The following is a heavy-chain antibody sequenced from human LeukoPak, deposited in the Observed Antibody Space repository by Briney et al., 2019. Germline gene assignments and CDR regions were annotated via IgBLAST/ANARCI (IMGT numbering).Heavy chain of an antibody. CDR1: GSTVSSYG. CDR2: FSATDGSA. CDR3: AKARIAAAGTGAFDV. Sequence: GGSLRRSCAASGSTVSSYGMTWVRLAPGKGLEWVSAFSATDGSAQYAESVKGRFTISRDNSKNSLYLQMNSLRDEDTAVYYCAKARIAAAGTGAFDVWGQGTMVTVSS. J-gene: IGHJ3*01. D-gene: IGHD6-13*01. V-gene: IGHV3-23*01.